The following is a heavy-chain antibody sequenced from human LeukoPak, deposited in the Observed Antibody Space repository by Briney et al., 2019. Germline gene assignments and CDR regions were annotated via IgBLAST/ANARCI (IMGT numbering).Heavy chain of an antibody. J-gene: IGHJ6*03. V-gene: IGHV4-59*01. CDR2: IYYSGST. Sequence: SETLSLTCTVSGGSISSYYWSWSRQPPGRGLEWIGYIYYSGSTNYNPSLKSRVTISVDTSKNQFSLKLSSVTAADTAVYYCARDTYYCSSTSCPYYYYYYMDVWGKGTTVTVSS. CDR1: GGSISSYY. CDR3: ARDTYYCSSTSCPYYYYYYMDV. D-gene: IGHD2-2*01.